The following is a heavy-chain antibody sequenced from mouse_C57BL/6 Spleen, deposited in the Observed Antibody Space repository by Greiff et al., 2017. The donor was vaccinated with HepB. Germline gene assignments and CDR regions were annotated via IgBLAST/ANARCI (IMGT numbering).Heavy chain of an antibody. D-gene: IGHD1-1*01. Sequence: EVKVEESEGGLVQPGSSMKLSCTASGFTFSDYYMAWVRQVPEKGLEWVANINYDGSSTYYLDSLKSRFIISRDNAKNIPYLQMSSLKSEDTATYYCARESTVVARNWYFDVWGTGTTVTVSS. CDR2: INYDGSST. V-gene: IGHV5-16*01. J-gene: IGHJ1*03. CDR1: GFTFSDYY. CDR3: ARESTVVARNWYFDV.